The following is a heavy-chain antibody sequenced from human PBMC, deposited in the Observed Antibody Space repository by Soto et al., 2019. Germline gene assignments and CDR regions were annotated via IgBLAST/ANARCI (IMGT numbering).Heavy chain of an antibody. D-gene: IGHD6-19*01. Sequence: QVQLQESGPGLVKPSETLSVTCTVSGGSVTGLYWSWIRQPPGKGLEWIGYIFHSGSSNYHPSLKIRVTISVDTSKSQSSLRLTSVTAADTAVYYCARASGLGVAHIDGWGQGTLGTVSS. CDR1: GGSVTGLY. V-gene: IGHV4-59*02. CDR3: ARASGLGVAHIDG. J-gene: IGHJ4*02. CDR2: IFHSGSS.